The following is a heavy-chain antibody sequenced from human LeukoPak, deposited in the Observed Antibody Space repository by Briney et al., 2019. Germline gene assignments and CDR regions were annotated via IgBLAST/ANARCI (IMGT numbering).Heavy chain of an antibody. V-gene: IGHV3-30*02. D-gene: IGHD2-2*01. CDR2: IPYEGINK. Sequence: GGSLRLSCAASGFTFSNYGMHWVRQAPGKGLEWVALIPYEGINKYYTDSVKGRFTISRDNSKSTLYLQMNSLRAEDTAVYYCATDRIGYQLSDYWGQGTLVTVSS. CDR1: GFTFSNYG. J-gene: IGHJ4*02. CDR3: ATDRIGYQLSDY.